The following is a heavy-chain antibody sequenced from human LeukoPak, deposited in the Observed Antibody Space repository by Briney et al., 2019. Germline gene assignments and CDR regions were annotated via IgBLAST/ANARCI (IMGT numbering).Heavy chain of an antibody. J-gene: IGHJ3*02. CDR3: ARVLIPLYGDYPFDAFDI. D-gene: IGHD4-17*01. V-gene: IGHV6-1*01. CDR2: TYYRSKWYN. CDR1: GDSVSSNSAA. Sequence: SQTLSLTCAISGDSVSSNSAAWNWIRQSPSRGLEWLGRTYYRSKWYNDYAVSVKSRITINPDTSKNQFSLQLNSVTAADTAVYYCARVLIPLYGDYPFDAFDIWGQGTMVTVSS.